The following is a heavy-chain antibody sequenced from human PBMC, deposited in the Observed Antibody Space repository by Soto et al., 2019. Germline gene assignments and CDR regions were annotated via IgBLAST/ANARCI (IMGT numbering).Heavy chain of an antibody. J-gene: IGHJ3*02. Sequence: SVKVSCKASGGTFSSYAISWVRQAPGQGLEWMGGIIPIFGTANYAQKFQGRVTITADESTSTAYMELSSLRSEDTAVYYCARDTLTTVPTGFDIWGQGTMVTVSS. D-gene: IGHD4-4*01. V-gene: IGHV1-69*13. CDR2: IIPIFGTA. CDR1: GGTFSSYA. CDR3: ARDTLTTVPTGFDI.